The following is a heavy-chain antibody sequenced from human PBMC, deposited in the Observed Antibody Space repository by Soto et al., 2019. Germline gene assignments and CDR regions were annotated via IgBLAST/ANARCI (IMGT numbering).Heavy chain of an antibody. J-gene: IGHJ4*02. CDR3: ARDAEGSITGFFAH. V-gene: IGHV4-31*02. D-gene: IGHD1-20*01. Sequence: QVQLQESGPGLVKPSQTLSLNCTVSGASITRGGYFWNWIRQLPGKGLEWIGHTYYSGTTSSNPSFKSRVSISVDPSENLFSLTLTSVTAAAPALYSCARDAEGSITGFFAHWGQGILVTVSS. CDR1: GASITRGGYF. CDR2: TYYSGTT.